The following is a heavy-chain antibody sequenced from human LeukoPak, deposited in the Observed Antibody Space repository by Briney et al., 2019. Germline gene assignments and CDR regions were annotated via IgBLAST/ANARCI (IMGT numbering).Heavy chain of an antibody. D-gene: IGHD2-15*01. CDR1: GGSISSYY. J-gene: IGHJ6*03. Sequence: SETLSLTCTVSGGSISSYYWSWIRQPPGKGLEWIGYIYYSGSTNYNPSLKSRVTISVDTSKNQFSLKLSSVTAADTAVYYCAVDRYCSGGSCYFGYYYYYMDVWGKGTTVTVSS. CDR3: AVDRYCSGGSCYFGYYYYYMDV. V-gene: IGHV4-59*12. CDR2: IYYSGST.